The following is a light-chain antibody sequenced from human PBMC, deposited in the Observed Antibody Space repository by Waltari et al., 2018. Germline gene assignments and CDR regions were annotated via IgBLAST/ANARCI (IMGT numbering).Light chain of an antibody. Sequence: QSALTQPASVSGSPGQSITISCTGTSSDVGGYDYVSWYQQHPGKAPILMIYDVSNRPSGVSNRCSGAKAGNTASLTISGLQAEDEADYYCSSYTSSSTGVVFGGGTKLTVL. CDR1: SSDVGGYDY. CDR2: DVS. J-gene: IGLJ2*01. V-gene: IGLV2-14*01. CDR3: SSYTSSSTGVV.